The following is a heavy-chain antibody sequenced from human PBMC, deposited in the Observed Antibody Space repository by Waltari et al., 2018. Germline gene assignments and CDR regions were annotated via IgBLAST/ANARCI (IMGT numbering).Heavy chain of an antibody. CDR1: GGSVSVNY. J-gene: IGHJ4*02. D-gene: IGHD3-22*01. Sequence: QVQLQQWGTGLLKPSATLSLTCNVSGGSVSVNYWRWIRQSPGKRLEWLGEISPTGTANYIPSLKSRLTMSVDTSKNQFSVSLTSVTAADTALYFCAGGYGSSDSWGQGTLVTVSS. V-gene: IGHV4-34*02. CDR2: ISPTGTA. CDR3: AGGYGSSDS.